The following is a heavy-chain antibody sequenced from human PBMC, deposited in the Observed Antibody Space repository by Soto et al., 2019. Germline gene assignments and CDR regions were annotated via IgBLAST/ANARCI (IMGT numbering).Heavy chain of an antibody. V-gene: IGHV4-30-2*01. CDR1: GRSISSGGYS. CDR2: IFHSGNT. D-gene: IGHD5-18*01. J-gene: IGHJ3*02. Sequence: QLQLQESGSGLVKPSQTLSLTCAVSGRSISSGGYSWSWIRQPPGKGLEWIGYIFHSGNTYYNPPLNSRGTISVDRSKNQFSLNRSSVTAADTAVYYCAGIDVDTTMDTVIAFDIWGQGTMVTVS. CDR3: AGIDVDTTMDTVIAFDI.